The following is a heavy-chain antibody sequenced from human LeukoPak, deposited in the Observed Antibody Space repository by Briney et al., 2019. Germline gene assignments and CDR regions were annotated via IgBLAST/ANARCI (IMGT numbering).Heavy chain of an antibody. CDR1: GGSFSGYY. D-gene: IGHD6-19*01. J-gene: IGHJ5*02. CDR3: ARAQGSGWHRFHWFDP. V-gene: IGHV4-34*01. Sequence: SETLSLTCAVYGGSFSGYYWSWIRQPPGKGLEWIGEINHSGSTNYNPSLKSRVTISVGTSKNQFSLKLSSVTAADTAVYYCARAQGSGWHRFHWFDPWGQGTLVTVSS. CDR2: INHSGST.